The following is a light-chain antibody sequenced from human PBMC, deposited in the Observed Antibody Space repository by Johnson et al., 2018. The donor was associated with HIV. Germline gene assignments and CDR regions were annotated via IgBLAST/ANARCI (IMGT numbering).Light chain of an antibody. CDR1: TSNIKDNS. CDR3: GTWDRSLSAHYV. CDR2: ENN. J-gene: IGLJ1*01. V-gene: IGLV1-51*02. Sequence: QSLLTQPPSVSAAPGQKVTISCSGDTSNIKDNSVSWYQLFLGTAPKLLIYENNRRPSGIPDRFSGSKSGTSATLGITGLQAGDEADYYCGTWDRSLSAHYVFVTGTKVTVL.